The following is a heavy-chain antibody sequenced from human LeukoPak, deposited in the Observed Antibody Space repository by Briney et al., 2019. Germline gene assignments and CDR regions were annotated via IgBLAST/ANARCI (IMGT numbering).Heavy chain of an antibody. CDR2: ISSNGGSI. CDR1: GFTFSNYA. J-gene: IGHJ6*03. V-gene: IGHV3-64*01. CDR3: ARDGYNASGSYPGAYYYYYYMDV. Sequence: GGSLRLSCAASGFTFSNYAMYWVRQAPGKGLEYVSAISSNGGSIYYANSVKGRFTISRDNSKNTLYLQMGSLRAEDMAVYYCARDGYNASGSYPGAYYYYYYMDVWGKGTTVTISS. D-gene: IGHD3-10*01.